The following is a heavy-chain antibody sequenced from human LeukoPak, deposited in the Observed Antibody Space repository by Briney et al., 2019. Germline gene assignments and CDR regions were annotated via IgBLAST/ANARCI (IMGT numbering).Heavy chain of an antibody. CDR1: GFTFSTYY. V-gene: IGHV3-9*01. Sequence: GGSLRLSCAASGFTFSTYYMHWVRQAPGKGLVWVSGISWNSGSIGYADSVKGRFTISRDNAKNSLYLQMNSLRAEDTALYYCAKDIIPYCSSTSCYTGFDYWGQGTLVTVSS. D-gene: IGHD2-2*02. CDR2: ISWNSGSI. J-gene: IGHJ4*02. CDR3: AKDIIPYCSSTSCYTGFDY.